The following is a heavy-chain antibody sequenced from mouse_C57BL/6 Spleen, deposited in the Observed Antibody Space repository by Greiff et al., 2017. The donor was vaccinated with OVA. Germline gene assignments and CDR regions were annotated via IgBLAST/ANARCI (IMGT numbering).Heavy chain of an antibody. CDR1: GYTFTSYW. CDR2: IYPGNSDT. J-gene: IGHJ1*03. Sequence: VQLQQSGPVLARPGASVKMSCKTSGYTFTSYWMHWVKQRPGQGLEWIGAIYPGNSDTSYNQKFKGKAKLTAVTSASTAYMELSSLTNEDSAVYYCTLITTVVDWYFDVWGTGTTVTVSS. CDR3: TLITTVVDWYFDV. D-gene: IGHD1-1*01. V-gene: IGHV1-5*01.